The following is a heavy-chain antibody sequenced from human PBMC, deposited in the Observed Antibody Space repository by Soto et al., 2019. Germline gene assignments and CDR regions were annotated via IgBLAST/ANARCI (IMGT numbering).Heavy chain of an antibody. V-gene: IGHV4-59*01. CDR2: IYYSGYT. CDR3: ARCFSGNCPSRPEEQYYFDS. J-gene: IGHJ4*02. CDR1: GDSIRRYY. D-gene: IGHD1-26*01. Sequence: PSETLSLTCTVSGDSIRRYYWSWIRQPPGKGLEWIGYIYYSGYTSYNPSLKSRVTISVDTSKNQFSLKLNSVTAADTAVYYCARCFSGNCPSRPEEQYYFDSWGQGTLVNVSS.